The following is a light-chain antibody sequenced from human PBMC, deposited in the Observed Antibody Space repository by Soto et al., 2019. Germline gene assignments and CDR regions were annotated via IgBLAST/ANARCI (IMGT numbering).Light chain of an antibody. CDR2: GAS. CDR1: QSVSSSY. V-gene: IGKV3-20*01. Sequence: EIVLTQSPGTLSLSPGERATLSCRASQSVSSSYLAWYQQKPGQAPRLLIYGASSRATGIPDRVSGSGSGTDFTLTISRLEPEDFAVYYCQQYCSSLWTFGQGTKVESK. CDR3: QQYCSSLWT. J-gene: IGKJ1*01.